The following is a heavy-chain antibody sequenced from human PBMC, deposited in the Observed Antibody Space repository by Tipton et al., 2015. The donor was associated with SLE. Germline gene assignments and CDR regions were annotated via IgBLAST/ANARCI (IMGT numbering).Heavy chain of an antibody. J-gene: IGHJ6*02. CDR2: SYTSGST. CDR1: GGSIRSYY. D-gene: IGHD6-6*01. Sequence: TLSLTCTVSGGSIRSYYLSWIRQPAEKGLEWRGRSYTSGSTNYNPSLKSRVTMSVDTSKNQFSLKLSSVTAADTAVYYCARLVAARPGYYCGMDVWGQGTTVTVSS. V-gene: IGHV4-4*07. CDR3: ARLVAARPGYYCGMDV.